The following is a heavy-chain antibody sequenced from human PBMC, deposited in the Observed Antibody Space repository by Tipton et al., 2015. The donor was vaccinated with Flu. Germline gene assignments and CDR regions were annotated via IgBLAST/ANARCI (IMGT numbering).Heavy chain of an antibody. J-gene: IGHJ5*02. CDR1: GGSIRSSSYY. V-gene: IGHV4-61*09. Sequence: TLSLTCTVSGGSIRSSSYYWTWIRQPAGKGLEWIGQIYTSGSTKYNPSLKSRVTMSLDTSKNQFSLKMTSVTAADTAVYYCARDYGDLNWFDPWGQGTLVTVSS. CDR3: ARDYGDLNWFDP. D-gene: IGHD3-10*01. CDR2: IYTSGST.